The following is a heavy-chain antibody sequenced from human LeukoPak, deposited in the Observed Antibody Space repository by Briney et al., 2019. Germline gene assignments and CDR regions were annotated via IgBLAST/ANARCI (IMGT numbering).Heavy chain of an antibody. CDR3: ARLAWGGGYYYGVDY. V-gene: IGHV3-30-3*01. CDR2: ISYDGSNK. J-gene: IGHJ4*02. CDR1: GFTFSSYA. Sequence: PGRSLRLSCAASGFTFSSYAMHWVRQAPGNGLEWVAVISYDGSNKYYADSVKGRFTISRDNSKNTLYLQMNSLRAEDTAVYYCARLAWGGGYYYGVDYWGQGTLVTVSS. D-gene: IGHD3-22*01.